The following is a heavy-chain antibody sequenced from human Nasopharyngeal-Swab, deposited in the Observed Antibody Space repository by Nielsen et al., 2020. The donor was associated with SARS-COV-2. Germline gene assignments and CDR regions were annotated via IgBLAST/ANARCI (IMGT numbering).Heavy chain of an antibody. D-gene: IGHD2-15*01. CDR1: GFTLTNYA. J-gene: IGHJ4*02. CDR3: ARDSGGYLDY. Sequence: GESLKISCAASGFTLTNYAMSWVRQAPGKGLEWVAVISYDGSNKYYADSVKGRFTISRDNSKNTLYLQMNSLRAEDTAVYYCARDSGGYLDYWGQGTLVTVSS. V-gene: IGHV3-30-3*01. CDR2: ISYDGSNK.